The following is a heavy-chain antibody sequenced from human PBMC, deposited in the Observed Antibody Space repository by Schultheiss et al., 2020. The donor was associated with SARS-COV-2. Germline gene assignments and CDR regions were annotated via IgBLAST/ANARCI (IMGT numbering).Heavy chain of an antibody. CDR3: TTTVVVVAAQYDAFDI. Sequence: GGSLRLSCAASGFTFSSYGMHWVRQAPGKGLEWVGRIKSKTDGGTTDYAAPVKGRFTILRDDSKNTLYLQMNSLKTEDTAVYYCTTTVVVVAAQYDAFDIWGQGTMVTVSS. CDR1: GFTFSSYG. D-gene: IGHD2-15*01. CDR2: IKSKTDGGTT. V-gene: IGHV3-15*01. J-gene: IGHJ3*02.